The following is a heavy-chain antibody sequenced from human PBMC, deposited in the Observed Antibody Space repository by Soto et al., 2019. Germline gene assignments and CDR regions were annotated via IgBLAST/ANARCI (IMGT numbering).Heavy chain of an antibody. CDR2: IIPIFGTA. Sequence: QVQLVQSGAEVKKPGSSVKVSCKASGGTFSSYAISWVRQAPGQGLEWLGGIIPIFGTANYAHKFQGRFTITADESTSTAYMERSSLRSEDTVVYYCARAGSSPSPESWFDPWGQGTLVTVSS. J-gene: IGHJ5*02. V-gene: IGHV1-69*01. D-gene: IGHD3-10*01. CDR3: ARAGSSPSPESWFDP. CDR1: GGTFSSYA.